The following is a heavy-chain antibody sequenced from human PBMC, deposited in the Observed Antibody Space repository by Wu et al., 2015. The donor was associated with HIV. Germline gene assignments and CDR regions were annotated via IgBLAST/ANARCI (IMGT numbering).Heavy chain of an antibody. CDR1: GGTFSSYA. Sequence: QVQLVQSGAEVKKPGSSVKVSCKASGGTFSSYAISWVRQAPGQGLEWMGGIIPIFGTANYAQKFQGRVTITTDESTSTAYMELSSLRSEDTAVYYCAREFQGYDRSGSYKYFDPWGQGTLVTVSS. J-gene: IGHJ5*02. CDR3: AREFQGYDRSGSYKYFDP. V-gene: IGHV1-69*05. D-gene: IGHD3-22*01. CDR2: IIPIFGTA.